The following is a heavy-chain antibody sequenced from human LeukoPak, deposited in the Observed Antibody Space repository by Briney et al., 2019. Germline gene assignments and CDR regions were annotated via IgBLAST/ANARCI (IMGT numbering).Heavy chain of an antibody. D-gene: IGHD3-22*01. CDR3: ARPHYYDSSGYFY. CDR1: SASISSSPYF. J-gene: IGHJ4*02. Sequence: SETLSHTCTVSSASISSSPYFWGWIRQSPGKGLEWIGSISYSGTTYYNPSLKSRVTISVDTSKNQFSLKLSSVTAADTAVYYCARPHYYDSSGYFYWGQGTLVTVSS. CDR2: ISYSGTT. V-gene: IGHV4-39*07.